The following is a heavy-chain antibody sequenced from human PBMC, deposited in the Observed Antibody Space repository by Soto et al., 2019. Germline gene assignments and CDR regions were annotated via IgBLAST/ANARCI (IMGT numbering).Heavy chain of an antibody. Sequence: QLRLQESGSGLVKPSQTLSLTCAVSGGSISSGNDSWSWIRQPPGKGLEWIGYIFHSGSPCYNPSLKSRVTISVDRSKNQFSLRLSSVPAADTAVYYCARDLHDYGDWYFDLWGRGTLVTVSS. CDR3: ARDLHDYGDWYFDL. J-gene: IGHJ2*01. D-gene: IGHD4-17*01. CDR1: GGSISSGNDS. CDR2: IFHSGSP. V-gene: IGHV4-30-2*01.